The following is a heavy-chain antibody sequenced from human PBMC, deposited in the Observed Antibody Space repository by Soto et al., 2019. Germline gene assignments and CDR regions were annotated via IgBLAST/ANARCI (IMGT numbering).Heavy chain of an antibody. D-gene: IGHD2-15*01. CDR3: ARGGSGDIVVVAAIDY. CDR1: GGSISSGNNY. CDR2: IFYSGST. Sequence: LSLTCTVSGGSISSGNNYRSWIRQHPGKGLEWIGYIFYSGSTYYNPSLKSRVTISVDTSKNQFSLKLSSVTAADTAVYYCARGGSGDIVVVAAIDYWGQGTLVTVSS. J-gene: IGHJ4*02. V-gene: IGHV4-31*03.